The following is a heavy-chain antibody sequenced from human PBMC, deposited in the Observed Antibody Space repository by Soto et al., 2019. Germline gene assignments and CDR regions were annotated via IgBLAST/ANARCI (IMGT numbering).Heavy chain of an antibody. CDR1: GFSITTYRAG. D-gene: IGHD1-1*01. V-gene: IGHV2-5*02. J-gene: IGHJ3*01. CDR2: SYWDDDN. Sequence: QITLKESGPTVVKPTQTLTLACSFSGFSITTYRAGVSWVRQPPGKALEWLAFSYWDDDNRYNPSLKRRLSTTKDNSKNQVVLTMTNMDPADTATCFCPHRVTLMSTWNCGAFDFWGQGTLVTVPS. CDR3: PHRVTLMSTWNCGAFDF.